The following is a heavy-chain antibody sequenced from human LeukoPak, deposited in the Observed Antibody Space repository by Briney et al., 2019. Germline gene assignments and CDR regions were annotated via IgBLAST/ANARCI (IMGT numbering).Heavy chain of an antibody. CDR3: ASTSYYGDYENY. V-gene: IGHV3-11*04. D-gene: IGHD4-17*01. CDR2: ISSSGSTI. CDR1: GFTFSDYY. J-gene: IGHJ4*02. Sequence: PGGSLRLSCAASGFTFSDYYMSWIRQAPGKGLEWVSYISSSGSTIYYADSVKGRFTISRDNAKNSLYLQMNSLRAEDTAVYYCASTSYYGDYENYWGQGTLVTVSS.